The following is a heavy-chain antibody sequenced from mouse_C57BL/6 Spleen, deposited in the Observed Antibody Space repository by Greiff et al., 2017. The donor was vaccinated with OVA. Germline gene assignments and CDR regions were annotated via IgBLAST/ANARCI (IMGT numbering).Heavy chain of an antibody. D-gene: IGHD2-13*01. CDR1: GYSFTGYF. CDR3: ARDSDYGYYAMDY. J-gene: IGHJ4*01. CDR2: INPDNGDT. Sequence: VQLQQSGPELVKPGDSVKISCKASGYSFTGYFMNWVMQSHGKSLEWIGRINPDNGDTFYNQKFKGKATLTVDKSSSTAHMELLSLTSEDSAVYYCARDSDYGYYAMDYWGQGTSVTVSS. V-gene: IGHV1-20*01.